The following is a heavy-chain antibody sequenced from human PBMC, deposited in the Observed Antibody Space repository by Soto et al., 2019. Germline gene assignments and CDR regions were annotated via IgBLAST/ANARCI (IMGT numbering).Heavy chain of an antibody. CDR2: IDIAGAT. Sequence: GSLRLSCAASVFTFSNYDMHWVRQTTGKGLEWVSAIDIAGATYYPDSVKGRFTISREKAKNSLYLQMNSLRADDTAVYYCARAARWLQSRYFDLWGRGTLVTVSS. CDR1: VFTFSNYD. CDR3: ARAARWLQSRYFDL. J-gene: IGHJ2*01. D-gene: IGHD5-12*01. V-gene: IGHV3-13*01.